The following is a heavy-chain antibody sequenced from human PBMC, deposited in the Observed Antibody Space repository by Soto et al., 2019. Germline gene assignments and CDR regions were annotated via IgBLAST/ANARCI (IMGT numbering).Heavy chain of an antibody. J-gene: IGHJ4*02. CDR1: GFTSRNYW. CDR3: ARGGAMGVDY. D-gene: IGHD1-26*01. Sequence: GGSLRLSCAASGFTSRNYWMSWVRQAPGKGLVWVSRIYFDGITTNYADSVKGRLTVSRDNAKNTVYLHVNTLRDEDTAVYYCARGGAMGVDYWGQGTLVTVSS. CDR2: IYFDGITT. V-gene: IGHV3-74*01.